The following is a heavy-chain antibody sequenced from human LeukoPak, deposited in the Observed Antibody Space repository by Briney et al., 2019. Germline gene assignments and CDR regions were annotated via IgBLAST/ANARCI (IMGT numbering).Heavy chain of an antibody. CDR1: GGSISSSSYY. V-gene: IGHV4-39*07. CDR2: IYYSGST. Sequence: SETLSLTCTVSGGSISSSSYYWGWIRQPPGKGLEWIGSIYYSGSTYYNPSLKSRVTISVDTSKNQFSLKLSSVTAADTAVYYCARAYGPPDAFDIWGQGIMVTVSS. CDR3: ARAYGPPDAFDI. D-gene: IGHD3-10*01. J-gene: IGHJ3*02.